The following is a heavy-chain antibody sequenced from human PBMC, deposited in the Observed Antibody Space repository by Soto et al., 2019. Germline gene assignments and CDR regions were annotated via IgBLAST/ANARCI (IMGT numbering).Heavy chain of an antibody. D-gene: IGHD6-13*01. V-gene: IGHV1-69*13. CDR3: VVESSSRPRTFAAMDV. J-gene: IGHJ6*04. Sequence: ASVKVSCKASGGTFSSYSSSWVRQAPGQGLEWMGGIIPIFGTANYAQKFQGRVTITADESTSTAYMELSSLRSEDTAVYYCVVESSSRPRTFAAMDVWGKGTTVTVSS. CDR2: IIPIFGTA. CDR1: GGTFSSYS.